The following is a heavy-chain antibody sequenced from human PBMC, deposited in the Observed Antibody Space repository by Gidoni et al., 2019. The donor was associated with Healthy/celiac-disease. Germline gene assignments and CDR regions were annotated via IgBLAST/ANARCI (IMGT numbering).Heavy chain of an antibody. D-gene: IGHD6-13*01. CDR1: GFTFSGAG. CDR3: AKETAAAYGY. V-gene: IGHV3-30*18. Sequence: QVQLVAPGGGVVQPGRSSSPSCAAAGFTFSGAGVLWVRQAPGKGLEWVAVISYDGNNKYYADSVKGRFTISRDNSKNTLYLQMNGLRAEDTAVYYCAKETAAAYGYWGQGTLVTVSS. J-gene: IGHJ4*02. CDR2: ISYDGNNK.